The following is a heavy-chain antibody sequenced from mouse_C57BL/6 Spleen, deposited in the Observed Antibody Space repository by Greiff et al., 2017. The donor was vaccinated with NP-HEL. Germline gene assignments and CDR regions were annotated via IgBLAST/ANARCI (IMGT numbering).Heavy chain of an antibody. J-gene: IGHJ1*03. Sequence: VQLQQSGPELVKPGALVKIPCKASGYTFTDYNMDWVKQSHGKSLEWIGDINPNNGGTIYNQKFKGKATLTVDKSSSTAYMELRSLTSEDTAVYYCARWGYYYGSSGYFDVWGTGTTVTVSS. V-gene: IGHV1-18*01. D-gene: IGHD1-1*01. CDR2: INPNNGGT. CDR1: GYTFTDYN. CDR3: ARWGYYYGSSGYFDV.